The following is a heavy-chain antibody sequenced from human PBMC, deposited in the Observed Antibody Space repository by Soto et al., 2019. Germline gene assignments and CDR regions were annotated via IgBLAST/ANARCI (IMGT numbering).Heavy chain of an antibody. CDR3: ARIDCTGNNCRPYAYYEMDV. J-gene: IGHJ6*02. CDR1: GFTFNTYG. CDR2: IWYDGSIK. D-gene: IGHD2-8*02. V-gene: IGHV3-33*01. Sequence: GGSLRLSCEASGFTFNTYGMHWVRQAQGRGLEWVAVIWYDGSIKYYADSVKGRFTTSRDNSKNTMYLQMNNLRAEDTAVYYCARIDCTGNNCRPYAYYEMDVWGQGTTVTVSS.